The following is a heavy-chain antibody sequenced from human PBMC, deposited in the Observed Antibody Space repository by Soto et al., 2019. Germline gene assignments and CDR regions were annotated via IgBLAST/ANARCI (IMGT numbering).Heavy chain of an antibody. CDR2: ISGSGIST. V-gene: IGHV3-23*01. Sequence: GGSLRLSCAASGLTFSTYPMSWVRQAPGKGLEWVSGISGSGISTYYTDSVKGRFTISRDNSKNTVFPQMNSLRDEDTAVYYCVKPPVITASYYYYDMDVWGQGTTVTVSS. CDR1: GLTFSTYP. CDR3: VKPPVITASYYYYDMDV. J-gene: IGHJ6*02.